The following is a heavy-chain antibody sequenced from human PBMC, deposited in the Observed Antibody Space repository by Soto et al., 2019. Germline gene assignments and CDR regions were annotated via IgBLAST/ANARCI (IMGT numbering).Heavy chain of an antibody. CDR3: ARANYYDSSGYFYYYYYGMDV. V-gene: IGHV4-59*08. Sequence: AETLSLTCTVSGGSLSSYYWSWIRQPPGKGLEWIGYIYYSGSTNYNPSLKSRVTISVDTSKNQFSLKLSSVTAADTAVYYCARANYYDSSGYFYYYYYGMDVWGQGTTVTVSS. J-gene: IGHJ6*02. D-gene: IGHD3-22*01. CDR2: IYYSGST. CDR1: GGSLSSYY.